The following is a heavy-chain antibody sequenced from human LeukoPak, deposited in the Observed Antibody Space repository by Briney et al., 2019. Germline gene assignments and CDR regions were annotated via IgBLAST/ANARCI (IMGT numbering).Heavy chain of an antibody. CDR1: GFTVSSNY. CDR2: IYSGGST. D-gene: IGHD3-3*01. Sequence: GGSLRLSCAASGFTVSSNYMSWVRQAPGKGLEWVSVIYSGGSTYYADSVKGRFTISRDNSKNTLYLQMNSLRAEDTAVYYCARVENWSGCPNWFDPWGQGTLVTVSS. J-gene: IGHJ5*02. V-gene: IGHV3-53*01. CDR3: ARVENWSGCPNWFDP.